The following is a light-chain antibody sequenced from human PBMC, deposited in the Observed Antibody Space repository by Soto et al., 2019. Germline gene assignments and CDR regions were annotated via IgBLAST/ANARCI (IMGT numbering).Light chain of an antibody. J-gene: IGKJ1*01. CDR3: QPYKTFPRT. Sequence: DIQMTQSPSSLSAFIGDRVTITCRASQGSSNSLAWVQEKPGKDPKSLIYAASTLQSGVSSRFSGSGSGADFTLTISSLQPEDFATYYCQPYKTFPRTFGQGTKVE. CDR2: AAS. V-gene: IGKV1-16*01. CDR1: QGSSNS.